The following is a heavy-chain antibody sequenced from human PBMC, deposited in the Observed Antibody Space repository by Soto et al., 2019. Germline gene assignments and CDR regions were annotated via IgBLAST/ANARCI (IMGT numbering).Heavy chain of an antibody. D-gene: IGHD3-10*01. CDR2: INPNSGGT. Sequence: ASVKVSCKASGYTFTGYYMHWVRQAPGQGLEWMGWINPNSGGTNYAQKFQGWVTMTRDTSISTAYMELSRLRSDDTAVYYCATSDYYGSGSSSWGQGTLVTVSS. J-gene: IGHJ5*02. V-gene: IGHV1-2*04. CDR3: ATSDYYGSGSSS. CDR1: GYTFTGYY.